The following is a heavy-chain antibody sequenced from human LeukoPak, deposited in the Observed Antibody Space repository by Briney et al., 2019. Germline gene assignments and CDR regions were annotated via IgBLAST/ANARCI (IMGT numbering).Heavy chain of an antibody. CDR2: IYHSGST. V-gene: IGHV4-4*02. D-gene: IGHD3-9*01. CDR1: GGSISISNSNW. J-gene: IGHJ4*02. Sequence: SETLSLTCAVSGGSISISNSNWWSWVRQPPGKGLEWIGEIYHSGSTNYNPSLKSRVTISVDKSKNQFSLKLSSVTAADTAVYYCARARYYDILTGYWGNNYFDYWGQGTLVTVSS. CDR3: ARARYYDILTGYWGNNYFDY.